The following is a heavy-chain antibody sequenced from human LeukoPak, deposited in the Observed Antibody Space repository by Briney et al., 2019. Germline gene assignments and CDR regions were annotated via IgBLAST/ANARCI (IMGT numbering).Heavy chain of an antibody. CDR2: IYSGGST. CDR1: GFTVSSNY. D-gene: IGHD2-15*01. J-gene: IGHJ4*02. CDR3: ARTGGSSEYYFDY. Sequence: GGSLRLSXAASGFTVSSNYMSWVRQAPGKGLEWVSVIYSGGSTYYADSVKGRFTISRDNSKNTLYLQMNSLRAEDTAVYYCARTGGSSEYYFDYWGQGTLVTVSS. V-gene: IGHV3-53*01.